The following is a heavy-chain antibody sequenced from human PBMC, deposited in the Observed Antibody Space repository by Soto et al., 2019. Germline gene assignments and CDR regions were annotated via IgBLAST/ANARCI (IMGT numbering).Heavy chain of an antibody. D-gene: IGHD3-10*01. Sequence: QVQVVQSGAEVKKPGSSVKVSCKASGGTFSSYTLSWVRQAPGQGLEWMGRIIPLLGIVNYAQKFQGRVTITADKSTSTAYMELSSLRSEDTAVYYCAGGEGVGDYYYGLDVWGQGTTVTVSS. V-gene: IGHV1-69*02. J-gene: IGHJ6*02. CDR3: AGGEGVGDYYYGLDV. CDR1: GGTFSSYT. CDR2: IIPLLGIV.